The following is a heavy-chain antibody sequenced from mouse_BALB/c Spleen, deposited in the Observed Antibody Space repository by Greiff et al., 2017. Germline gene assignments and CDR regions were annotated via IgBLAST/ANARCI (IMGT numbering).Heavy chain of an antibody. J-gene: IGHJ2*01. D-gene: IGHD2-2*01. Sequence: QVQLQQPGAELVKPGASVKLSCKASGYTFTSYWMHWVKQRPGQGLEWIGEINPSNGRTNYNEKFKSKATLTVDKSSSTAYMQLSSLTSEDSAVYYCARYGLRRGFDYWGQGTTLTVSS. V-gene: IGHV1S81*02. CDR3: ARYGLRRGFDY. CDR1: GYTFTSYW. CDR2: INPSNGRT.